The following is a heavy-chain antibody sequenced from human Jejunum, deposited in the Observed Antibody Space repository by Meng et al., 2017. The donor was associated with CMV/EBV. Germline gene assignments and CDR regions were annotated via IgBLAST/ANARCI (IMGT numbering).Heavy chain of an antibody. CDR1: GLSFSSYG. CDR2: ISYDGSNT. Sequence: CAASGLSFSSYGMQWVRQAPGKGMEWVAIISYDGSNTYYADSVKGRFTISRDNSKNTLYLQMNSLRADDTALYYCAKAPDILGYYFEYWGQGTPVTVSS. V-gene: IGHV3-30*18. J-gene: IGHJ4*02. CDR3: AKAPDILGYYFEY.